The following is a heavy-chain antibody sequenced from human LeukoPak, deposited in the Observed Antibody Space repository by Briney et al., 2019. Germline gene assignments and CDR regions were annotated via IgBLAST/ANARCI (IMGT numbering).Heavy chain of an antibody. J-gene: IGHJ6*03. CDR1: SYSISGYY. CDR2: IHHSGGT. V-gene: IGHV4-38-2*01. CDR3: ARRGTGDYYYMDV. D-gene: IGHD1-1*01. Sequence: SETLSLTCGVSSYSISGYYWAWIRQPPGKGLEWIGGIHHSGGTYYNPSLKSRVTISVDTSKNQCSLKLSSVTAADPAVYYCARRGTGDYYYMDVWGKGTTVTVSS.